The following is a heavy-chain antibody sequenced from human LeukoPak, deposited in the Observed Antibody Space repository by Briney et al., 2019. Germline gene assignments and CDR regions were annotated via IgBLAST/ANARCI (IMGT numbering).Heavy chain of an antibody. V-gene: IGHV3-23*01. J-gene: IGHJ4*02. D-gene: IGHD5-12*01. CDR3: AKWWGGYGDKFVY. CDR1: GFTFSSYA. CDR2: ISGSGGST. Sequence: GGSLRLSCAASGFTFSSYAMSWVRQAPGKGLEWVSAISGSGGSTYYADSVKGRFTISRDNAKNALYLQMNSLRAEDTAVYYCAKWWGGYGDKFVYWGQGTLVTVSS.